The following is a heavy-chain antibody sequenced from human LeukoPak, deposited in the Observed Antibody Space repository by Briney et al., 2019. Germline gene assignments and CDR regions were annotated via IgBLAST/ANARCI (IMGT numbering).Heavy chain of an antibody. Sequence: GGSLRLSCVASGFTFSSYAMNWVRQAPGKGLEWVSAITGSGGNTYYADSVKGRFTISRDNSKNTLYLQMNSLRDEDTAVYYCAKWGDFDVLTGYYVPDFWGQGTLVTVSS. D-gene: IGHD3-9*01. CDR2: ITGSGGNT. CDR1: GFTFSSYA. J-gene: IGHJ4*02. V-gene: IGHV3-23*01. CDR3: AKWGDFDVLTGYYVPDF.